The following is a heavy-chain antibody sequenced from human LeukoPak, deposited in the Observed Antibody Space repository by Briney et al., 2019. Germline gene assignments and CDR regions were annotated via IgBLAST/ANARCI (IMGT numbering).Heavy chain of an antibody. D-gene: IGHD3-10*01. V-gene: IGHV4-39*07. CDR2: IYYTGST. CDR3: ARVVGDGSGSYDRTSYYYYDYMDV. CDR1: GGSISSTIYY. J-gene: IGHJ6*03. Sequence: SETLSLTCNVSGGSISSTIYYWGWIRQPPGKGLEWIGSIYYTGSTYYSSSLKSRVTISVDTSKNQLSLKVSSVTAADTAVYYCARVVGDGSGSYDRTSYYYYDYMDVWGQGTLVTVSS.